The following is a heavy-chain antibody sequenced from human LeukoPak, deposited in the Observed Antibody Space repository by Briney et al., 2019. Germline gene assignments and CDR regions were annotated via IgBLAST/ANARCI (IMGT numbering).Heavy chain of an antibody. CDR3: ARDGEAAAVTNWFDP. CDR2: INPNSGGT. Sequence: ASVKVSCKASGYTFTDYYMHWVRQAPGQGLEWMGWINPNSGGTNYAQKFQGRVTMTRDTSITTAYMELSRLTSDDTAVYFCARDGEAAAVTNWFDPWGQGTLVNVSS. D-gene: IGHD6-13*01. CDR1: GYTFTDYY. V-gene: IGHV1-2*02. J-gene: IGHJ5*02.